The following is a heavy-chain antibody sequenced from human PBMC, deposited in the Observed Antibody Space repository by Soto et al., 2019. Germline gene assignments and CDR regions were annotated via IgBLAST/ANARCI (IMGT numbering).Heavy chain of an antibody. CDR2: IKSKSDGGTT. CDR3: TTEQSGGSAWFLGWFDP. V-gene: IGHV3-15*01. D-gene: IGHD6-19*01. CDR1: GFTFSNAW. Sequence: EVQVVESGGGLVKPGGSLRLSCATSGFTFSNAWMSWVRQAPGKGLEWVGRIKSKSDGGTTDFAAPVKGRFTISRDDSINTVFLQMNSLKSEDTAVYYCTTEQSGGSAWFLGWFDPWGQGTLVTVSS. J-gene: IGHJ5*02.